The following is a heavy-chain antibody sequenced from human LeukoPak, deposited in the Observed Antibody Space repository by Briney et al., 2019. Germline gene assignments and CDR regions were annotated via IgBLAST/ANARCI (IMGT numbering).Heavy chain of an antibody. D-gene: IGHD3-10*01. CDR2: IYYSVTS. Sequence: SQTLSLTCAVSGGSISNGGYSWSWIRQPPGKGLEWIGYIYYSVTSDYNPSLKSRVSMSVDMSTNQISLKLNSVTAADTAVYYCARGSGGDGSGSLWGQGILVTVSS. V-gene: IGHV4-30-4*07. J-gene: IGHJ4*02. CDR3: ARGSGGDGSGSL. CDR1: GGSISNGGYS.